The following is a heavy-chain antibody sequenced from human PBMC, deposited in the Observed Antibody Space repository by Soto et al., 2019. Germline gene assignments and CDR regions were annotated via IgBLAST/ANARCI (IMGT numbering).Heavy chain of an antibody. CDR1: GGSISSSNW. Sequence: QVQLQESGPGLVKPSGTLSLTCAVSGGSISSSNWWSWVRQPPGKGLEWIGAIYHSGSTNYNPSLKSRVTIAVDKSKNQFSLKLSSVTAADTAVYYCARAYVGDPTTYYYYYYGRDVWGQGTTVTVSS. CDR2: IYHSGST. J-gene: IGHJ6*02. V-gene: IGHV4-4*02. D-gene: IGHD2-21*02. CDR3: ARAYVGDPTTYYYYYYGRDV.